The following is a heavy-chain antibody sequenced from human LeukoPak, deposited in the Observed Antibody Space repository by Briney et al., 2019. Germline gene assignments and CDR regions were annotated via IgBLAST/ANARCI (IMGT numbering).Heavy chain of an antibody. CDR3: AKLFRGAGYYFDY. CDR2: ISGSGGST. Sequence: GGSLRLSCATSGFTFSSYAMSWVRQAPGKGLGWVSAISGSGGSTYYADSVKGRFTISRDNSKNTLYLQMNSLRAEDTAVYYCAKLFRGAGYYFDYWGQGTLVTVSS. J-gene: IGHJ4*02. D-gene: IGHD6-19*01. V-gene: IGHV3-23*01. CDR1: GFTFSSYA.